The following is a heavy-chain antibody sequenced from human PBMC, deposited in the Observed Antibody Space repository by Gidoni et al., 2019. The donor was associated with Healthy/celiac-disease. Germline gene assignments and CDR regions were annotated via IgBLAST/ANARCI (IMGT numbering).Heavy chain of an antibody. CDR3: ARDPELELGWFDP. D-gene: IGHD1-7*01. CDR1: GYTFTSYA. Sequence: QVQLVQSGAEVKKPGASVKVSCKASGYTFTSYAMHWVRQAPGQRLEWMGWINAGNGNTKYSQKFQGRVTITRDTSASTAYMELSSLRSEDTAVYYCARDPELELGWFDPWGQGTLVTVSS. V-gene: IGHV1-3*01. CDR2: INAGNGNT. J-gene: IGHJ5*02.